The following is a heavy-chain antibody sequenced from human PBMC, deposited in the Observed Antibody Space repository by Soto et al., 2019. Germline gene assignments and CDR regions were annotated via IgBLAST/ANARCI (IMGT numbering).Heavy chain of an antibody. Sequence: ASVKDSFKASVYTYTGYHIHRRRHATRQGHEWMGCINPNSGGTNYAQKFQGWVTMTRDTSISTAYMELSRLRSDGTAVYYFARDTVHPATDYDYYGMDVWGQGPKV. CDR3: ARDTVHPATDYDYYGMDV. V-gene: IGHV1-2*04. CDR1: VYTYTGYH. J-gene: IGHJ6*02. D-gene: IGHD4-4*01. CDR2: INPNSGGT.